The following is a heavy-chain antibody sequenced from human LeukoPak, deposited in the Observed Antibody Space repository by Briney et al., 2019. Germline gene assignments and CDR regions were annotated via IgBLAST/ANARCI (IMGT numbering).Heavy chain of an antibody. D-gene: IGHD3-10*01. J-gene: IGHJ4*02. CDR2: ISSSSSYI. CDR3: ARDRPYYGSGSFLDY. V-gene: IGHV3-21*01. Sequence: PGGSLRLSCAASGFTFSTYWMNWVRQAPGKGLEWVSSISSSSSYIYYADSVKGRFTISRDNAKNSLYLQMNSLRAEDTAVYYCARDRPYYGSGSFLDYWGQGTLVTVSS. CDR1: GFTFSTYW.